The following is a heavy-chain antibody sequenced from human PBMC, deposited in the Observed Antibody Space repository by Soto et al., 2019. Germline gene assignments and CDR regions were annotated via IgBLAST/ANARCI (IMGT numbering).Heavy chain of an antibody. D-gene: IGHD4-4*01. J-gene: IGHJ5*02. V-gene: IGHV1-18*01. Sequence: QGQLVQSGAEVKKPGASVKVSCKASGYTFTDYDISWVRRAPEQGLEWMGWISVDNGNTKYVESLQGRVTMTTDTSTSTAYMEVRSLRSDDTAVYYCARTSVSNYNWFDPWGQGTLVAVSS. CDR3: ARTSVSNYNWFDP. CDR2: ISVDNGNT. CDR1: GYTFTDYD.